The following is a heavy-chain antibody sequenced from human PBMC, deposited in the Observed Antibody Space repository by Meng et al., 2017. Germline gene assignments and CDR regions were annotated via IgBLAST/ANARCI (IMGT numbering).Heavy chain of an antibody. CDR1: GFNFSSYA. CDR2: ISYDGSNK. J-gene: IGHJ1*01. Sequence: QVQVVDAGGGVGQPGRSLRLSCAASGFNFSSYAMHWVRQAPGKGLEWVAVISYDGSNKYYADSVKGRFTISRDNSKNTLYLQMNSLRAEDTAVYYCARSVTTMVRGVIIFWGQGTLVTVSS. CDR3: ARSVTTMVRGVIIF. D-gene: IGHD3-10*01. V-gene: IGHV3-30*04.